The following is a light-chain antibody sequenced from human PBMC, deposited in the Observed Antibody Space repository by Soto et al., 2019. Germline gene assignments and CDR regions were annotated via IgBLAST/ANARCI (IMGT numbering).Light chain of an antibody. CDR1: QSIATT. J-gene: IGKJ2*01. V-gene: IGKV3-15*01. CDR2: GAS. CDR3: QQYNNWPYS. Sequence: EIVLTQSPDNLSVSPGERATLSCRASQSIATTLAWYQHKPGQAPRVLIYGASTRATDVPPRFCGSGSGTDFTLTISSLQSEDFAVYYCQQYNNWPYSFGQGTKLEIK.